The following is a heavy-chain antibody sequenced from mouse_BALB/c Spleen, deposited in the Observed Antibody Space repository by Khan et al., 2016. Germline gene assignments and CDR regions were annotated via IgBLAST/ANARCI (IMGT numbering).Heavy chain of an antibody. D-gene: IGHD1-1*01. Sequence: DLVKPGASVKLSCKASGYTFTSYWINWIKQRPGQGLQWIGRIAPGSGSTYYNEMLKGKATLTVDTSSSPAYIQLSSLSSEDSAVYFCAREGTVPLMDYWGQGTSVTVSS. J-gene: IGHJ4*01. CDR2: IAPGSGST. V-gene: IGHV1S41*01. CDR1: GYTFTSYW. CDR3: AREGTVPLMDY.